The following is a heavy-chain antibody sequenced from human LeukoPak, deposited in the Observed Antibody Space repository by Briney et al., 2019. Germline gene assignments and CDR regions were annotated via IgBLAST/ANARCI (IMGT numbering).Heavy chain of an antibody. D-gene: IGHD3-10*01. CDR2: IYYSGGT. J-gene: IGHJ4*02. CDR3: ARHSDPFGELLLIDY. Sequence: SETLSLTCTVSGVSISSYSWNWVRQPPGKGLEWIGYIYYSGGTNYNPSLKSRVTISVDTSKNQFSLKLRSVTAADTAVYYCARHSDPFGELLLIDYWGQGTLVTVSS. V-gene: IGHV4-59*08. CDR1: GVSISSYS.